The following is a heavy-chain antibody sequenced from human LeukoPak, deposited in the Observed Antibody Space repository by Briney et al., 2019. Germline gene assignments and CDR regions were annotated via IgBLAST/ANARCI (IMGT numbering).Heavy chain of an antibody. CDR3: AKDLHGGYSSEY. J-gene: IGHJ4*02. D-gene: IGHD4-23*01. CDR1: GFTFNNFG. V-gene: IGHV3-30*02. CDR2: IGYEGVHK. Sequence: PGGSLRLSCAASGFTFNNFGMHWVRQAPGKGLEWVSLIGYEGVHKYYADSVKGRFTISKDNSKATLYLQMNSLRPEDTAVYYCAKDLHGGYSSEYWGQGTLVTVFS.